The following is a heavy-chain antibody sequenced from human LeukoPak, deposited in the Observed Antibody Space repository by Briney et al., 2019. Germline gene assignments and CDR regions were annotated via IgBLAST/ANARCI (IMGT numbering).Heavy chain of an antibody. CDR3: ARDPNQLWFYFDY. D-gene: IGHD5-18*01. CDR1: GFTVSSNY. V-gene: IGHV3-53*01. CDR2: IYSGGST. J-gene: IGHJ4*02. Sequence: PGGSLRLSCATSGFTVSSNYMSWVRQAPGKGLEWVSVIYSGGSTYYADSVKGRFTISRDNSKNTLYLQMNSLRAEDTAVYYCARDPNQLWFYFDYWGQGTLVTVSS.